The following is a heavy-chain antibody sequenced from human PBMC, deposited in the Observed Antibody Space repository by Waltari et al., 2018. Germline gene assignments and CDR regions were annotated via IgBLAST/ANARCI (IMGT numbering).Heavy chain of an antibody. Sequence: VQLVESGGGVVQPGGSLRLSCAASGFTFSSYGMHWVRQAPGKWLEWVSTISASGGTFYADSVKGRFTVSRDSSKNTLSLQMNSLRAEDTAVYYCARGPAYYFDYWDQGTLVTVSS. CDR1: GFTFSSYG. V-gene: IGHV3-23*04. J-gene: IGHJ4*02. CDR3: ARGPAYYFDY. CDR2: ISASGGT.